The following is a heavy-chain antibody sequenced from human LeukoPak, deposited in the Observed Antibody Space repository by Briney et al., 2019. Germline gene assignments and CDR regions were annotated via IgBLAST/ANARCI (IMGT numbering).Heavy chain of an antibody. CDR2: ISYDGSYT. J-gene: IGHJ6*03. CDR3: TTEMKELGSFFYYYYMDV. V-gene: IGHV3-30*04. Sequence: PGGSLRLSCAAPGFTFSSYAMHWVRQAPGKGLEWVALISYDGSYTFYADSVKGRFTISRDNSKNTLHLQMNSLKSEDTGIYYCTTEMKELGSFFYYYYMDVWGTGTTVTISS. CDR1: GFTFSSYA. D-gene: IGHD1-7*01.